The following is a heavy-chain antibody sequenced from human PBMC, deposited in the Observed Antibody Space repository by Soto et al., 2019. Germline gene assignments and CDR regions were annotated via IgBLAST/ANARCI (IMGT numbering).Heavy chain of an antibody. Sequence: GGSLRLSCAASGFTFDDYGMSWARQAPGKGLEWVSAVSGSGGSTYYADSVKGRFTISRDNSKNTLYLQMNSLRAEDTAVYYCAKDPPHGDYVGYWGQGTLVTVSS. CDR2: VSGSGGST. CDR1: GFTFDDYG. D-gene: IGHD4-17*01. CDR3: AKDPPHGDYVGY. J-gene: IGHJ4*02. V-gene: IGHV3-23*01.